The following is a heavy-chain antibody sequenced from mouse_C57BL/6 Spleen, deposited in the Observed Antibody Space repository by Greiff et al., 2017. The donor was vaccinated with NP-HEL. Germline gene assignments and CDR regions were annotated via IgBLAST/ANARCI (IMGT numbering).Heavy chain of an antibody. CDR3: ARDGNFYWYFDV. V-gene: IGHV5-16*01. J-gene: IGHJ1*03. CDR2: INYDGSSS. Sequence: EVQRVESEGGLVQPGSSMKLSCTASGFTFCDYYMAWVRPVPEKGLEWVANINYDGSSSYYLDSVKSRFIIARDNAKNILYLQMSSLKSEDTATYYCARDGNFYWYFDVWGTGTTVTFSS. D-gene: IGHD2-1*01. CDR1: GFTFCDYY.